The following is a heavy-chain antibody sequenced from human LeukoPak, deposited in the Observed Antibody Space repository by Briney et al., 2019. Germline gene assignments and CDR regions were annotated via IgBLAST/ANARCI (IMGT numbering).Heavy chain of an antibody. Sequence: GGSLRLSCAASGFTFSTYWMHWVRQAPGKGLVWVSQINTDGNSTTYADSVKGRFTVSRDNAKNTLYLQMNSLRAEDAAVYYCARELASGDWGQGTLVTVSS. CDR2: INTDGNST. J-gene: IGHJ4*02. V-gene: IGHV3-74*01. CDR1: GFTFSTYW. CDR3: ARELASGD. D-gene: IGHD6-13*01.